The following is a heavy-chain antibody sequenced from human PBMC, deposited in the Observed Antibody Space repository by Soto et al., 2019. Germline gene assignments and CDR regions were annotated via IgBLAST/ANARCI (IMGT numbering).Heavy chain of an antibody. Sequence: EVQLVESGGGLVKPGGSLRLSCAASGFTFNNAWINWVRQAPGKRLDWVGGIKSKADGGTTDYAEPLKGRFAIPRDDSNNMVYLQMTSMTLKHTAAYYLTTDSYSTIIIVRFDYWGHGTLVTVS. V-gene: IGHV3-15*07. CDR3: TTDSYSTIIIVRFDY. CDR2: IKSKADGGTT. D-gene: IGHD2-8*01. CDR1: GFTFNNAW. J-gene: IGHJ4*01.